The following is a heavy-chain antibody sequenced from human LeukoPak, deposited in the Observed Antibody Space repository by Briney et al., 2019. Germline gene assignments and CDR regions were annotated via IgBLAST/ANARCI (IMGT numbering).Heavy chain of an antibody. CDR3: ARGGSGSYPFDY. V-gene: IGHV4-59*10. D-gene: IGHD3-10*01. J-gene: IGHJ4*02. CDR2: IYTSGST. CDR1: GGSFSGYY. Sequence: SETLSLTCAVYGGSFSGYYWSWIRQPAGKGLEWIGRIYTSGSTNYNPSLKSRVTMSVDTSKNQFSLKLSSVTAADTAVYYCARGGSGSYPFDYWGQGTLVTVSS.